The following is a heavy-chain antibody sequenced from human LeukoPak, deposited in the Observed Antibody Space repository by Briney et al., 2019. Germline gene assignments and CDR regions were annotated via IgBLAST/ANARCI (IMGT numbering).Heavy chain of an antibody. CDR3: ARAAKGYSRSWYFDY. CDR2: ISAYNGNT. J-gene: IGHJ4*02. Sequence: ASVKVSCKASGYTFTSYGISWVRQAPGKGLEWMGWISAYNGNTNYAQKLQGRVTMTTDTSTSTGNMELRSLRSDDSAVYYCARAAKGYSRSWYFDYWGQGTLVTVSS. CDR1: GYTFTSYG. D-gene: IGHD6-13*01. V-gene: IGHV1-18*01.